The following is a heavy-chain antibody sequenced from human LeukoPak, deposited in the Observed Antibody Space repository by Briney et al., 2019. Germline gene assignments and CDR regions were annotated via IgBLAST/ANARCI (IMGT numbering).Heavy chain of an antibody. CDR1: GGSVSSGTDH. CDR2: INNSGST. Sequence: SETLSLTCTVSGGSVSSGTDHWSWIRQPPGKGLEWIGDINNSGSTNHNPSLKSRVTISVDTSKNQFSLKVTSVTTADTAVYYCARSYYSYHEGVYYYYMDVWGKGTTVTVSS. J-gene: IGHJ6*03. D-gene: IGHD4-11*01. V-gene: IGHV4-61*01. CDR3: ARSYYSYHEGVYYYYMDV.